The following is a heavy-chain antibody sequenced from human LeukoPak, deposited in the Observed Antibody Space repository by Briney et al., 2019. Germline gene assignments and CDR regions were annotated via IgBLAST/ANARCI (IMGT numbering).Heavy chain of an antibody. Sequence: SGPTLVNPTQTLTLTCTFSGFSLSTSGVGVGWIRQPPGKALEWLALIYWDDDKRYSPSLKSRLTITKGTSKNQVVLTMTNMDPVDTATYYCAHSFWYYYDSSGIFDYWGQGTLVTVSS. CDR3: AHSFWYYYDSSGIFDY. CDR2: IYWDDDK. CDR1: GFSLSTSGVG. J-gene: IGHJ4*02. D-gene: IGHD3-22*01. V-gene: IGHV2-5*02.